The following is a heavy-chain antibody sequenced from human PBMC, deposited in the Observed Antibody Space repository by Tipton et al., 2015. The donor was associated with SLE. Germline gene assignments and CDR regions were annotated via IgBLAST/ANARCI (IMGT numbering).Heavy chain of an antibody. V-gene: IGHV4-4*02. D-gene: IGHD4-11*01. CDR2: LYHSGTA. Sequence: TLSLTCAVSGGSISSSNWWSWVRQPPGKGLEWIGELYHSGTAYYNPSLKSRVTISVDTSKNQISLKLSSVTAADTAVYYCARYPESNYHWFGPWGQGALVTVSS. CDR3: ARYPESNYHWFGP. J-gene: IGHJ5*02. CDR1: GGSISSSNW.